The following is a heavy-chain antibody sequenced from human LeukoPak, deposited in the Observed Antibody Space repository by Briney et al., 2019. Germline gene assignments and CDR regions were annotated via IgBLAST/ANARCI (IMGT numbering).Heavy chain of an antibody. CDR3: ATVGVGGANY. V-gene: IGHV4-4*02. D-gene: IGHD3-16*01. CDR1: GFTFRNYAM. Sequence: GSLRLSCAAFGFTFRNYAMSWVRQPPGKGLEWIGEIYHSGSTNYNSSLKSRVTISVDKSKNQFSLKLSSVTAADTALYYCATVGVGGANYWGQGTLVTVSS. J-gene: IGHJ4*02. CDR2: IYHSGST.